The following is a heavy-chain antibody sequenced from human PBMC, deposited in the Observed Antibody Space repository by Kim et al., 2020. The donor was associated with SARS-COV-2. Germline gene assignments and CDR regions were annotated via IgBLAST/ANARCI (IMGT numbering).Heavy chain of an antibody. CDR2: IYYSGST. CDR3: ARNYNDSSGGIDY. V-gene: IGHV4-59*08. J-gene: IGHJ4*02. CDR1: GVSISSYY. Sequence: SETLSLTCTVSGVSISSYYWSWIRQPPGKGLEWIGYIYYSGSTNYNPSLKSRVTISVDTSKNQFFLKLSSVTAADTAVYYCARNYNDSSGGIDYWGQGTL. D-gene: IGHD3-22*01.